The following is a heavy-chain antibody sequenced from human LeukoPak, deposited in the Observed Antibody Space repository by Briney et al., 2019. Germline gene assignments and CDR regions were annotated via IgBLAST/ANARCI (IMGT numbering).Heavy chain of an antibody. CDR3: AKEHLNSSSWYVNDY. CDR1: GFTFSSYA. CDR2: ISGSGGST. V-gene: IGHV3-23*01. J-gene: IGHJ4*02. Sequence: PGGSLRLSRAASGFTFSSYAMSWVRQAPGKGLEWVSAISGSGGSTYYADSVKGRFTISRDNSKNTLYLQMNSLRAEDTAVYYCAKEHLNSSSWYVNDYWGQGTLVTVSS. D-gene: IGHD6-13*01.